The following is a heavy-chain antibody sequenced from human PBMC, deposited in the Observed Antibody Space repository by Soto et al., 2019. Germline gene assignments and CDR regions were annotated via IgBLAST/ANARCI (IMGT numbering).Heavy chain of an antibody. D-gene: IGHD6-13*01. CDR1: GFSLSNARMG. CDR3: ARTRGYSSSWYPTYYFDY. V-gene: IGHV2-26*01. Sequence: GSGPTLVNPTETXTLTCTVSGFSLSNARMGVSWIRQPPGKALEWLAHIFSNDEKSYSTSLKSRLTISKDTSKSQVVLTMTNMDPVDTATYYCARTRGYSSSWYPTYYFDYWGQGTLVTVSS. CDR2: IFSNDEK. J-gene: IGHJ4*02.